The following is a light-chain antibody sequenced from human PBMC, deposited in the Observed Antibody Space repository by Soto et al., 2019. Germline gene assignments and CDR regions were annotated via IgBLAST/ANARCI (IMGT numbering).Light chain of an antibody. J-gene: IGKJ4*01. V-gene: IGKV1-12*01. CDR1: QGISSW. Sequence: DIQMTQSPSSVSASVGDRVTITCRASQGISSWVAWYQQKPGKAPKLLIYAASRLQSGVPSRFSGSGSGTDFTLTINSLQPEDFGTDFCQRANSFHRFGGGTKVEMK. CDR2: AAS. CDR3: QRANSFHR.